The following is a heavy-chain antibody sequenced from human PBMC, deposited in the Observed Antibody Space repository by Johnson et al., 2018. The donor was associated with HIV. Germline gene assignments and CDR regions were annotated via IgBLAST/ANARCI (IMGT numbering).Heavy chain of an antibody. D-gene: IGHD5-12*01. V-gene: IGHV3-30*14. CDR2: ISYDGSNK. J-gene: IGHJ3*02. CDR1: GFTFSSYA. CDR3: ARDPPWPMRNAFDI. Sequence: QVQLVESGGGVVQPWRSLRLSCAASGFTFSSYAMHWVRQAPGKGLEWVAVISYDGSNKYYADSVKGRFTISRDNSKNTLYLQMNSLRAEDTAVYYCARDPPWPMRNAFDIWGQGTLVTVSS.